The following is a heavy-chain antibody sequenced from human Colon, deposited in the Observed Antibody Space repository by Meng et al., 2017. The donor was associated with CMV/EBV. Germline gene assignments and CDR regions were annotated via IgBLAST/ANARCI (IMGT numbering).Heavy chain of an antibody. J-gene: IGHJ4*02. CDR1: GYTFTANH. CDR2: IYPQDGGT. Sequence: QVELAQSGTEVKKPGAPVKVSCKTSGYTFTANHLHWVRQAPGQGLEWMGWIYPQDGGTYFAQKFQDRVTLTRDTSITTAYMELSGLTSDDTAIYYCVRESWYFDFWGEGTLVTVSS. D-gene: IGHD6-13*01. V-gene: IGHV1-2*02. CDR3: VRESWYFDF.